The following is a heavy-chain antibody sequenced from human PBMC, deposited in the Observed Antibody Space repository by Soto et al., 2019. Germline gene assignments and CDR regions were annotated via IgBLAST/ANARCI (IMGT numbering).Heavy chain of an antibody. CDR2: IKQDGSEK. V-gene: IGHV3-7*03. CDR1: GFTFSSYW. J-gene: IGHJ6*02. CDR3: ARERRGGVRQLVRWGYYYYGMDV. D-gene: IGHD6-6*01. Sequence: EVQLVESGGGLVQPGGSLRLSCAASGFTFSSYWMSWVRQAPGKGLEWVANIKQDGSEKYYVDSVKGRFTISRDNAKNPLDVQMNSLRAGDTAVYYCARERRGGVRQLVRWGYYYYGMDVWGQGTTVTVSS.